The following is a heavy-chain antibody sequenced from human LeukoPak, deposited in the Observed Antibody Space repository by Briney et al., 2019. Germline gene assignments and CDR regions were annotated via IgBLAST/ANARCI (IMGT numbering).Heavy chain of an antibody. CDR2: ISSSGSTI. CDR1: GFTFSSYE. CDR3: ARSTTPRDY. D-gene: IGHD4-17*01. Sequence: GGSLRLSCAASGFTFSSYEMNWVRQAPGKGLEWVSYISSSGSTIYYADSVEGRFTISRDNAKNSLYLQMNSLRAEDTAVYYCARSTTPRDYWGQGTLVTVSS. V-gene: IGHV3-48*03. J-gene: IGHJ4*02.